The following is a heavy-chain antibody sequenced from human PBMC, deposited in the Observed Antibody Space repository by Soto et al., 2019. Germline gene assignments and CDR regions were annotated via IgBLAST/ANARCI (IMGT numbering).Heavy chain of an antibody. D-gene: IGHD3-10*01. J-gene: IGHJ4*02. Sequence: SETLSLTCTVSGGSISSGVYYWTWIRQHPGKGLEWIGHIYYSGNTFYYNPSLKSRLTISVDTSKNQFSLNLNSVTAADTAVYYCASPYGSGSYFDYWGQGTLVTVSS. CDR1: GGSISSGVYY. V-gene: IGHV4-31*03. CDR3: ASPYGSGSYFDY. CDR2: IYYSGNTF.